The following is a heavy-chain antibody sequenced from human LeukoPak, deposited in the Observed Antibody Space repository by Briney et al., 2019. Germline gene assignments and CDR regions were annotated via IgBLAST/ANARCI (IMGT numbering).Heavy chain of an antibody. CDR1: EFTFSSYW. J-gene: IGHJ2*01. V-gene: IGHV3-7*01. CDR2: IKQDGSEK. CDR3: ATRSSYSSGWYAGYFDL. D-gene: IGHD6-19*01. Sequence: GGSLRLSCAASEFTFSSYWMSWVRQAPGKGLEWVANIKQDGSEKYYVDSVKGRFTISRDNAKNSLYLQMNSLRAEDTAVYYCATRSSYSSGWYAGYFDLWGRGTLVTVSS.